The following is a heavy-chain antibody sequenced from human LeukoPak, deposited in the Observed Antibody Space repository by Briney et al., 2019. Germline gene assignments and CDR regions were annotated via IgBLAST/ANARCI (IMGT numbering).Heavy chain of an antibody. CDR3: AKDERNWNYNLASQTYD. Sequence: GGSLRLSCAASGFRFSSYAMSWVRQAPGKGLEWVSAISGSGVSTYYADSVKGRLTVSRDNSKNTLYLQMSSLRAEDTAVYYCAKDERNWNYNLASQTYDWGQGTLVTVSS. CDR1: GFRFSSYA. J-gene: IGHJ4*02. D-gene: IGHD1-7*01. CDR2: ISGSGVST. V-gene: IGHV3-23*01.